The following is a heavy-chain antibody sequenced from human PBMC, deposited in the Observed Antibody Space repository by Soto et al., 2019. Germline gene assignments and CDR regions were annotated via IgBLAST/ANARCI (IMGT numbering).Heavy chain of an antibody. Sequence: GGSLRLSCAASGFTFSDYYMSWIRQAPGKGLEWVSYTSSSGSTIYYADSVKGRFTISRDNAKNSLYLQMNSLRAEDTAVYYCASTRITMIVVVTGVDYWGQGTLVTVSS. CDR2: TSSSGSTI. D-gene: IGHD3-22*01. CDR3: ASTRITMIVVVTGVDY. V-gene: IGHV3-11*01. J-gene: IGHJ4*02. CDR1: GFTFSDYY.